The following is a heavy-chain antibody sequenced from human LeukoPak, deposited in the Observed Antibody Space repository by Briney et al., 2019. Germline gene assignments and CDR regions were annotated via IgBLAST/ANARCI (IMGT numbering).Heavy chain of an antibody. J-gene: IGHJ6*02. CDR2: IYTSGST. CDR1: GGSISSYY. D-gene: IGHD3-10*01. Sequence: SETLSLTCTVSGGSISSYYWSWIRQPAGKGLEWIGRIYTSGSTNYNPSLKSRVTMSVDTSKNQFSLKLSSVTAADTAVYYCARAGITMVRGVNLFGYYGMDVWGQGTTVTVSS. CDR3: ARAGITMVRGVNLFGYYGMDV. V-gene: IGHV4-4*07.